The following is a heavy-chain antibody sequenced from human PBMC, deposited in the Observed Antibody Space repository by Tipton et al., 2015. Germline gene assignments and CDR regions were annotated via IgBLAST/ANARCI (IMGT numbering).Heavy chain of an antibody. V-gene: IGHV3-30*03. CDR2: VSYNGDSK. CDR3: ARDRNFVEGWFDP. Sequence: RSLRLSCAASGFTFSNYGMHWVRQAPGKGLEWVAVVSYNGDSKYYGDSVRGRFTISRDNSRNTVHLQMNSLRGNDTGVYYCARDRNFVEGWFDPWGQGSLATVSS. J-gene: IGHJ5*02. D-gene: IGHD2-15*01. CDR1: GFTFSNYG.